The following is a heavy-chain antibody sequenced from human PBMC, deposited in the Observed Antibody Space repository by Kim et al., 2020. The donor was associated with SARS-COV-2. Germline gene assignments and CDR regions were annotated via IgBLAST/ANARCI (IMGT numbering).Heavy chain of an antibody. V-gene: IGHV3-21*01. CDR1: GFTFRDYS. Sequence: GGSLRLSCAASGFTFRDYSMNWVRQAPGKGLEWVSSISSSSSDIDDADSVEGRSTISRDNTKNSLYQQMKSLIAEDTAVYYCARDRGSGWYLGDYWGPGTLVTVSS. J-gene: IGHJ4*02. D-gene: IGHD6-19*01. CDR3: ARDRGSGWYLGDY. CDR2: ISSSSSDI.